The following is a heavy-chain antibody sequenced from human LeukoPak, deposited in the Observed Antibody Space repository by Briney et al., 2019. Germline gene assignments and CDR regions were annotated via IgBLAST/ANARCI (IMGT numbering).Heavy chain of an antibody. Sequence: GALVKVSCKASGGTFSSYAISWVRQAPGQGLEWMGGIIPIFGTANYAQKFQGRVTITADESTSTAYMELSSLRSEDTAVYYCARGGSEFTMIHGGPGERAFDIWGQGTVVTVSS. J-gene: IGHJ3*02. D-gene: IGHD3-22*01. CDR1: GGTFSSYA. CDR2: IIPIFGTA. CDR3: ARGGSEFTMIHGGPGERAFDI. V-gene: IGHV1-69*13.